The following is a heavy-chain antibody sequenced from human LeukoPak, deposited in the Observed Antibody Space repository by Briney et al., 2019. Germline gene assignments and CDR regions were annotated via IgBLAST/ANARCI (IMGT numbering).Heavy chain of an antibody. J-gene: IGHJ4*02. CDR1: GGSISSSNW. CDR3: ARGLYDYVWGSYRYSISTPPRY. CDR2: IYHSGST. V-gene: IGHV4-4*02. D-gene: IGHD3-16*02. Sequence: SGTLSLTCAVSGGSISSSNWWSWVRQPPGKGLEWIGEIYHSGSTNYNPSLKSRVTISVDTSKNQFSLKLSSVTAADTAVYYCARGLYDYVWGSYRYSISTPPRYWGQGTLVTVSS.